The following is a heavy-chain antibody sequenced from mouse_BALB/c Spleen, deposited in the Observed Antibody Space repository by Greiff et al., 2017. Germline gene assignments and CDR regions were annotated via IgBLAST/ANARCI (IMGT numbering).Heavy chain of an antibody. D-gene: IGHD1-1*01. J-gene: IGHJ4*01. CDR2: IYPGSGNT. CDR3: ARGGKKYYYGRSYHYAMDY. V-gene: IGHV1-77*01. CDR1: GYTFTDYY. Sequence: QVQLKQSGAELARPGASVKLSCKASGYTFTDYYINWVKQRTGKGLEWIGEIYPGSGNTYYNEKFKGKATLTADKSSSTAYMQLSSLTSEDSAVYFCARGGKKYYYGRSYHYAMDYWGQGTSVTVSS.